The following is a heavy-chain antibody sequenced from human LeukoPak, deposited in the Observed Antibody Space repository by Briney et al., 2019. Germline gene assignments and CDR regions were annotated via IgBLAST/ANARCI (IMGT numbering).Heavy chain of an antibody. CDR3: ARDLGIAAPMDV. D-gene: IGHD6-13*01. V-gene: IGHV1-2*02. CDR2: INPNSGDT. J-gene: IGHJ6*03. CDR1: GYSFTGYY. Sequence: ASVKVSCKASGYSFTGYYMHWVRQAPGQGLEWMGWINPNSGDTKYAQKFQGRVTMTRDTSISTAYMELSRLRSDDTAVYYCARDLGIAAPMDVWGKGTTVTISS.